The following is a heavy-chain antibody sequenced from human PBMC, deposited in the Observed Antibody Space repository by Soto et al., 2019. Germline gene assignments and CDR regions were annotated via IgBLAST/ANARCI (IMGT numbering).Heavy chain of an antibody. CDR3: ARDRSADYYDSQYYYGMDV. J-gene: IGHJ6*02. D-gene: IGHD3-22*01. CDR2: VWYDGSNK. Sequence: PGGSLRLSCAASGFTFSSDGMHWVRQAPGKGLEWVAVVWYDGSNKYYADSVKGRFTISRNNSKNTLYLQMNSLRAEDTAVYYCARDRSADYYDSQYYYGMDVWGQGTTVTVSS. V-gene: IGHV3-33*01. CDR1: GFTFSSDG.